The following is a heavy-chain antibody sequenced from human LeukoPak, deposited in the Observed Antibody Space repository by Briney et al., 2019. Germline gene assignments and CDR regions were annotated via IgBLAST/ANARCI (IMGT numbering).Heavy chain of an antibody. J-gene: IGHJ4*02. V-gene: IGHV3-23*01. CDR3: AKDGDIVVVPAAIGY. Sequence: GGSLRLSCAASGFTFSSYAMSWVRQAPGKGLEWVSAISGSGGSTYYADSVKGRFTISRDNSKNTLYLQMNSLRAEDTAVYYCAKDGDIVVVPAAIGYWGQGILVTVSS. CDR1: GFTFSSYA. D-gene: IGHD2-2*01. CDR2: ISGSGGST.